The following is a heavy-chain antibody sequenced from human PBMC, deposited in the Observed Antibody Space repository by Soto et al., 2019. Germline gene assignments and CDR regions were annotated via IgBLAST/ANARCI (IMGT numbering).Heavy chain of an antibody. CDR1: GFTFSSYG. Sequence: QVQLVESGGGVVQPGRSLRLSCAASGFTFSSYGMHWVRQAPGKGLEWVAVIWYDGSNKYYADSVKGRFTISRDNSKNTLYLQMNSLRAEDTAVYYCARDHGDSVLDYWGQGTLVTVSS. J-gene: IGHJ4*02. CDR3: ARDHGDSVLDY. CDR2: IWYDGSNK. V-gene: IGHV3-33*01. D-gene: IGHD4-17*01.